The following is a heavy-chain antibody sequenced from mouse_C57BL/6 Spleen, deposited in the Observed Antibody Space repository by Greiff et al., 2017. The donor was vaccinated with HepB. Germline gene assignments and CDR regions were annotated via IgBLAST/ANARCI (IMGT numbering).Heavy chain of an antibody. V-gene: IGHV1-69*01. CDR2: IDPSDSYT. CDR1: GYTFTSYW. J-gene: IGHJ4*01. CDR3: ARFPRGDYYGSSYEGAMDY. Sequence: QVQLQQPGAELVMPGASVKLSCKASGYTFTSYWMHWVKQRPGQGLEWIGEIDPSDSYTNYNQKFKDKSTLTVDKSSSTAHMQLSSLTSEDSAVYDCARFPRGDYYGSSYEGAMDYWGQGTSVTVSS. D-gene: IGHD1-1*01.